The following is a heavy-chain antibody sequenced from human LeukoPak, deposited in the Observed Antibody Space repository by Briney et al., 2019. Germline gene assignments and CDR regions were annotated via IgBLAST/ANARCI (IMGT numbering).Heavy chain of an antibody. CDR3: ANEAEDDYVWGSYRFFDY. Sequence: PGGSLRLSCVASGFTLSSYAMSWVRQGPGKGLEWVSAISVSGNTYHADSVKGRFTISRDNSKNTLYLQMNSLRAEDTAVYYCANEAEDDYVWGSYRFFDYWGQGTLVTVSS. J-gene: IGHJ4*02. V-gene: IGHV3-23*01. CDR2: ISVSGNT. D-gene: IGHD3-16*02. CDR1: GFTLSSYA.